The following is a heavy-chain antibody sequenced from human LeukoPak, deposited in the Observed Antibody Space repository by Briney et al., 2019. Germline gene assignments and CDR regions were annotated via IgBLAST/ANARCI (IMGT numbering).Heavy chain of an antibody. CDR2: IKRDGSDK. J-gene: IGHJ4*02. CDR1: GFTLSSCW. CDR3: ARVPYDNSYFDY. Sequence: GGSLRLLCAPSGFTLSSCWMSWVRQAPGRGLEWVANIKRDGSDKYYVDSVKGRFTISRDNAKNSLYLQMSGLRAEDTAVYYCARVPYDNSYFDYWGQGTLVTVSS. V-gene: IGHV3-7*04. D-gene: IGHD3-22*01.